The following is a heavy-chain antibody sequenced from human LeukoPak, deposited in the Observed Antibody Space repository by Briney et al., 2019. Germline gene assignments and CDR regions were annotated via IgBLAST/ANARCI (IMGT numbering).Heavy chain of an antibody. CDR1: GFTFSSYA. D-gene: IGHD6-19*01. CDR3: ARDRGGSYSSGWYAFDI. Sequence: PGGSLRLSCAASGFTFSSYAMSWVRQAPGKGLEWVSSISSSSSYIYYADSVKGRFTISRDNAKNSLYLQMNSLRAEDTAVYYCARDRGGSYSSGWYAFDIWGQGTMVTVSS. CDR2: ISSSSSYI. J-gene: IGHJ3*02. V-gene: IGHV3-21*01.